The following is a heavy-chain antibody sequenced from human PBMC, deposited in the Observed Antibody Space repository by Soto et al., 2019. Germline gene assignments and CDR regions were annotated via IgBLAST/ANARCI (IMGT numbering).Heavy chain of an antibody. CDR1: GFTFSSYS. CDR2: ISSSSSTI. J-gene: IGHJ4*02. Sequence: PGGSLRLSCAASGFTFSSYSMNWVRQAPGKGLEWVSYISSSSSTIYYADSVKGRFTISRDNAKNSLYLQMNSLRDEDTAVYYCARNLIPLAYYYDSSGFDYWGQGTLVTASS. V-gene: IGHV3-48*02. D-gene: IGHD3-22*01. CDR3: ARNLIPLAYYYDSSGFDY.